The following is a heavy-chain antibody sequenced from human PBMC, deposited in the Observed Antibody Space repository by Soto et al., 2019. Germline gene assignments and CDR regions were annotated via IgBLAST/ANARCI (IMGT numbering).Heavy chain of an antibody. D-gene: IGHD2-2*01. CDR2: IWYDGSNK. CDR1: GFTFSSYG. J-gene: IGHJ4*02. V-gene: IGHV3-33*01. Sequence: GGSLRLSCAASGFTFSSYGMHWVRQAPGKGLEWVAVIWYDGSNKYYADSVKGRFTISRDNSKNTLYLQMNSLRAEDTAVYYCARARPSIVVVPAALDYWGQGTLATVSS. CDR3: ARARPSIVVVPAALDY.